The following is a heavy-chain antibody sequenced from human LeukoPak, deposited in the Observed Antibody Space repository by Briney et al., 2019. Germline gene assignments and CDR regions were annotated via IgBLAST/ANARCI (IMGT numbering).Heavy chain of an antibody. CDR2: ISGSGGST. CDR1: GFTFSSYA. J-gene: IGHJ4*02. V-gene: IGHV3-23*01. CDR3: AKPQSSGHTTDY. D-gene: IGHD3-22*01. Sequence: GGSLRLSCAASGFTFSSYAMSWVRQAPGKGLEWVSAISGSGGSTYYADSVKGRFTISRDNSKNTLYLQMNSLRAGDTAVYYCAKPQSSGHTTDYWGQGTLVTVSS.